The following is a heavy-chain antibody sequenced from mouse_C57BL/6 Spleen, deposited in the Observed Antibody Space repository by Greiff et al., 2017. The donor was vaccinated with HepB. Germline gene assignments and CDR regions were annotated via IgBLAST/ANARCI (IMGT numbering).Heavy chain of an antibody. CDR1: GYTFTDYY. V-gene: IGHV1-26*01. CDR3: ARSGDYDVGLPFDY. CDR2: INPNNGGT. J-gene: IGHJ2*01. D-gene: IGHD2-4*01. Sequence: EVKLQQSGPELVKPGASVKISCKASGYTFTDYYMNWVKQSHGKSLEWIGDINPNNGGTSYNQKFKGKATLTVDKSSSTAYMELRSLTSEDSAVYYCARSGDYDVGLPFDYWGQGTTLTVSS.